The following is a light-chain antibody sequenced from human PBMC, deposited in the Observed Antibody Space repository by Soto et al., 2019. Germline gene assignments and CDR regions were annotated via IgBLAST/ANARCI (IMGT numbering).Light chain of an antibody. CDR3: YSNSGFNASYV. V-gene: IGLV2-23*01. J-gene: IGLJ1*01. Sequence: QSALTQPASVSGSPGQSITISCTGITYDIRSYQLVSWYQQYPGKAPKLIIYDDIKRPSGVSSRFSGSKSGNTASLTISGLQAEDEAEYLCYSNSGFNASYVFASGTKVTVL. CDR1: TYDIRSYQL. CDR2: DDI.